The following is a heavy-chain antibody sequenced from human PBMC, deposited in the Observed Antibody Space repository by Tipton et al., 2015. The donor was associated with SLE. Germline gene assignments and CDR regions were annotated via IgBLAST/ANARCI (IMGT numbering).Heavy chain of an antibody. D-gene: IGHD5-24*01. CDR3: ATPGWPGFEN. V-gene: IGHV4-34*01. Sequence: TLSLTCAVYGESLRAYYWTWIRQPPGKGLEWIGEINHSGSTKYNPSLKSRVTISQDTTKKQFSLKLTSVTAADTAVYYCATPGWPGFENWGQGTMVTVSS. J-gene: IGHJ3*02. CDR2: INHSGST. CDR1: GESLRAYY.